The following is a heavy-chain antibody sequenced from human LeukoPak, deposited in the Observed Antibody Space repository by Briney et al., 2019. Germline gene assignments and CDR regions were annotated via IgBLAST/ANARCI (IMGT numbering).Heavy chain of an antibody. J-gene: IGHJ4*02. CDR3: AREGRDGYNTDY. CDR1: GFTFSDHY. Sequence: GGSLRLSCAASGFTFSDHYMDWVRQAPGKGREWVANIKQEGSEKYYVDSGKGRFTISRDNAKNSLYLQMNSLRAEDTAVYYCAREGRDGYNTDYWGQGTMLTVSS. D-gene: IGHD5-24*01. CDR2: IKQEGSEK. V-gene: IGHV3-7*01.